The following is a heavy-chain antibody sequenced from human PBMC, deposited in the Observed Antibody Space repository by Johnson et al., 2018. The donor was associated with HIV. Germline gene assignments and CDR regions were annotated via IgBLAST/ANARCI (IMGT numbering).Heavy chain of an antibody. Sequence: VQLVESGGGLVQPGGSLRLSCAASGFTFSSYDMHWVRQATGKGLEWVSAIGTAGDTYYPGSVKGRFTISRENAKNSLYLQMNSLRAGDTAGYYCAREAQTHAFDIWGQGTMDTVSS. CDR2: IGTAGDT. V-gene: IGHV3-13*01. CDR1: GFTFSSYD. D-gene: IGHD4-23*01. CDR3: AREAQTHAFDI. J-gene: IGHJ3*02.